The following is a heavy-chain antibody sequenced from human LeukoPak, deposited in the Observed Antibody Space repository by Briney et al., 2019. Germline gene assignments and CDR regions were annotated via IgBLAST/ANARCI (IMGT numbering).Heavy chain of an antibody. J-gene: IGHJ6*03. CDR1: GGSISSSSYY. Sequence: SETLSLTCTVSGGSISSSSYYWGCIRQPAGKGLEWIGSIYYSGSTYYNPSLKSRVTISVDTSKNQFSLKLSSVTAADTAVYYCARDLRGYDPASYYYYYYMDVWGKGTTVTVSS. CDR2: IYYSGST. V-gene: IGHV4-39*07. D-gene: IGHD5-12*01. CDR3: ARDLRGYDPASYYYYYYMDV.